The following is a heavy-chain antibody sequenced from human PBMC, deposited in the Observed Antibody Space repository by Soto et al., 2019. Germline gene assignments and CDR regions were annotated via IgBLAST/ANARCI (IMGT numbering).Heavy chain of an antibody. CDR3: ATGEGGGWLLAY. D-gene: IGHD3-16*01. Sequence: QVQLEQSGAEVKKAGSSVRVSCQASGHTFSTYGISWVRQAPGQGLEWMGGIIPTFGTGHYAQKLQGRVTITADKSTSTAYRELTGLTSGARAVYYCATGEGGGWLLAYGGQGPLVSVPP. V-gene: IGHV1-69*06. J-gene: IGHJ4*02. CDR2: IIPTFGTG. CDR1: GHTFSTYG.